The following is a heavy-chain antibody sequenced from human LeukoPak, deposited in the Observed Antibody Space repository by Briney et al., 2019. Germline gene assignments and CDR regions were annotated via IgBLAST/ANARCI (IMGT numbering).Heavy chain of an antibody. CDR3: ARGAAYYYDSSGYYPFDY. V-gene: IGHV4-4*07. CDR1: GGSISSYY. CDR2: IYTSGST. Sequence: PSETLSLTCTVSGGSISSYYWSWIRQPAGKGLEWIGRIYTSGSTNYNPSLKSRVTISVDKSKNQFSLKLSSVTAADTAVYYCARGAAYYYDSSGYYPFDYWGQGTLVTVSS. J-gene: IGHJ4*02. D-gene: IGHD3-22*01.